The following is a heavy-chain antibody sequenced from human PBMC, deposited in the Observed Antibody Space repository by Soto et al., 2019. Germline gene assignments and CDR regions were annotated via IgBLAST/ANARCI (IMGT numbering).Heavy chain of an antibody. J-gene: IGHJ5*02. CDR1: AFTVSSNY. D-gene: IGHD3-10*01. CDR2: IYSGGDT. Sequence: EVQLVESGGGLVQPGGSLRLSCAVSAFTVSSNYMNWVRQAPGKGLEWVSVIYSGGDTYYADSVKDRFTISRDNSKNTLYLQTNSLRAEDTAVYYCAREGRGGGWFDPWGQGTLVTVSS. CDR3: AREGRGGGWFDP. V-gene: IGHV3-66*01.